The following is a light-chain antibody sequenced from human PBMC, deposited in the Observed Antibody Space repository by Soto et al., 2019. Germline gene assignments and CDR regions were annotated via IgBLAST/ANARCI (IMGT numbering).Light chain of an antibody. J-gene: IGKJ2*01. CDR1: HSVLYGRNNKHY. CDR3: QQYYDNPYS. CDR2: WVS. V-gene: IGKV4-1*01. Sequence: DIVVTQSPESLSVSLGERATIRCKSSHSVLYGRNNKHYLAWYQQKPGQSPKLLIYWVSTRESGVPDRFSGSGSGTDFTLTISSLQAEDVAIYYCQQYYDNPYSFGQGTKLEIK.